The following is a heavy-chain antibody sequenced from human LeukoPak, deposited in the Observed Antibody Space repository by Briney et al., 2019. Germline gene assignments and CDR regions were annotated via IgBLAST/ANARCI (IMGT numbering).Heavy chain of an antibody. CDR3: ARDLVGATGGGAFDI. V-gene: IGHV3-21*01. Sequence: GRSLRLTCAASGFTFSSYSMNWVRQAPGKGLEWVSSISSSSSYIFYADSVKGRFTISRDNAKNSLYLQMNSLRAEDTAVYYCARDLVGATGGGAFDIWGQGTMVTVSS. CDR2: ISSSSSYI. J-gene: IGHJ3*02. D-gene: IGHD1-26*01. CDR1: GFTFSSYS.